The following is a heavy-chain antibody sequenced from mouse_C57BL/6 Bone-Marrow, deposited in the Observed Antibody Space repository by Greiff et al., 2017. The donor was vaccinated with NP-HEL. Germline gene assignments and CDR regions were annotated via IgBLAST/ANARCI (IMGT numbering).Heavy chain of an antibody. CDR3: ARSEPTVVAPRYYAMDY. D-gene: IGHD1-1*01. CDR1: GYTFTSYW. CDR2: IYPGSGST. J-gene: IGHJ4*01. V-gene: IGHV1-55*01. Sequence: QVQLQQPGAELAKPGASVKMSCKASGYTFTSYWITWVKQRPGQGLEWIGYIYPGSGSTNYHYKFKSNAILTVESSSRTAYTQLSSLTSEDAAVYYCARSEPTVVAPRYYAMDYWGQGTSVTVSS.